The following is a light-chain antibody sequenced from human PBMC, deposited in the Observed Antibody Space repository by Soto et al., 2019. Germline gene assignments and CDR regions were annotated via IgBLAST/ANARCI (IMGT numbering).Light chain of an antibody. CDR2: AAS. V-gene: IGKV1-39*01. CDR1: QSIGTS. CDR3: QQAYSAPHT. Sequence: DIQMTQSPSSLSASVGDRVTITCRASQSIGTSLNWYQQKTGRAPKLLIYAASTLQSGVPSRFSGSGSGTDFNLTIGSLQPEDFASYSCQQAYSAPHTFGQGTNLEI. J-gene: IGKJ2*01.